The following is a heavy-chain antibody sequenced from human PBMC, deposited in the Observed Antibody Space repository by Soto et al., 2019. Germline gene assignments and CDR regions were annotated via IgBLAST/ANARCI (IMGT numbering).Heavy chain of an antibody. CDR2: ITWNSNTI. Sequence: PGGSLRLSCAAFGFTFGDYAMHRVRQTPGKGLEWVSGITWNSNTIGYADSVKGRFTISRDNAKNSLYLQMNSLRAEDTALYYCAKDSPYSSSWSPAFEIWGQGTMVTGSS. D-gene: IGHD6-13*01. J-gene: IGHJ3*02. CDR3: AKDSPYSSSWSPAFEI. V-gene: IGHV3-9*01. CDR1: GFTFGDYA.